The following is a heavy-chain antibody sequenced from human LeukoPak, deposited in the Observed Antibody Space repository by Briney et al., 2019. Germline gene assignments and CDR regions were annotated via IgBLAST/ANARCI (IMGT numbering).Heavy chain of an antibody. CDR2: ISGSGGST. CDR3: AKGVLDFGVAPIDY. V-gene: IGHV3-23*01. D-gene: IGHD3-3*01. CDR1: GFTFSSYA. Sequence: GGSLRLSCAASGFTFSSYAMSWVRQAPGKGLEWVSAISGSGGSTYYADSVKGRFTISRDNSKNTLYLQMNSLRAEDTAVYYCAKGVLDFGVAPIDYWGQGTLVTVSS. J-gene: IGHJ4*02.